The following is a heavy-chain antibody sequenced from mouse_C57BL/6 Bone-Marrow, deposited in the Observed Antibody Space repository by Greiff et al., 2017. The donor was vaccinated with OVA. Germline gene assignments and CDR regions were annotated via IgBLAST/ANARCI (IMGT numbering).Heavy chain of an antibody. CDR2: ISSGGSYT. V-gene: IGHV5-6*02. J-gene: IGHJ2*01. D-gene: IGHD1-1*01. CDR1: GFTFSSYG. Sequence: EVKLVESGGDLVKPGGSLKLSCAASGFTFSSYGMSWVRQTPDKRLEWVATISSGGSYTYYPDSVKGRFTISRDNAKNTLYLQMSSLKSEDTAMYYCARRLRSFDYWGQGTTLTVSS. CDR3: ARRLRSFDY.